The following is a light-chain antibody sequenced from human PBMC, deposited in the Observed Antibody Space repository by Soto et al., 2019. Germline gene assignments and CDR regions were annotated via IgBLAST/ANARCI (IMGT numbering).Light chain of an antibody. Sequence: MTQSPATVSVTPGERATLSCRASQSVSSNLAWYQQRPGQAPRLLIYGASTRATGVPTRFSGSRSGAEFTLTINSLQSEDFAVYYCQQYHNWPVTFGGGTMVDI. J-gene: IGKJ4*01. V-gene: IGKV3-15*01. CDR1: QSVSSN. CDR2: GAS. CDR3: QQYHNWPVT.